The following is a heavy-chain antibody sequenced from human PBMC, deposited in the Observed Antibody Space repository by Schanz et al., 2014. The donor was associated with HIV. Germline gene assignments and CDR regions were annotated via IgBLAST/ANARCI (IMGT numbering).Heavy chain of an antibody. D-gene: IGHD6-13*01. V-gene: IGHV3-21*02. CDR2: ISSSSSYI. CDR1: GFTFSNYA. Sequence: DVQLLESGGGLVQPGGSLRLSCEASGFTFSNYAMSWVRQAPGKGLEWVSSISSSSSYIYYADSVKGRFTISRDNAKNSLYLQMNSLRAEDTAVYYCARHPRPYSSSWYEYYFDYWGQGTLVTVSS. CDR3: ARHPRPYSSSWYEYYFDY. J-gene: IGHJ4*02.